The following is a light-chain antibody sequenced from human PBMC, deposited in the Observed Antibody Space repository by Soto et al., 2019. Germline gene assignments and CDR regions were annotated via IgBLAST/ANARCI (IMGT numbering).Light chain of an antibody. CDR2: AAS. CDR3: QQSYNFPRT. Sequence: DIQMTQSPSSLSASVGDRVTITCRTSQGINDYLNWYQMKPGEAPKLLIYAASALQSGIPSRFSGSASGTEFTLTITSLQPEDFATYYCQQSYNFPRTFGPGTKVDIK. J-gene: IGKJ3*01. CDR1: QGINDY. V-gene: IGKV1-39*01.